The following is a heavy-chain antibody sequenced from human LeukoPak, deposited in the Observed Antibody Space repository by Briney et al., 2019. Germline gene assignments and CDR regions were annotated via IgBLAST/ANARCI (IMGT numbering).Heavy chain of an antibody. CDR3: ARGTGAFDI. Sequence: SETLSLTCTVSDGSISSGGYYWSWIRQPPGKGLEWIGYIYHSGSTCYNPSLKSRVTISVDRSKNQFSLKLSSVTAADTAVYYCARGTGAFDIWGQGTMVTVSS. J-gene: IGHJ3*02. CDR2: IYHSGST. V-gene: IGHV4-30-2*01. D-gene: IGHD1-1*01. CDR1: DGSISSGGYY.